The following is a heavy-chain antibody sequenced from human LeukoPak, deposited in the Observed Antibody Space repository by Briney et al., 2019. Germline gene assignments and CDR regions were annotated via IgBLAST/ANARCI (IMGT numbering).Heavy chain of an antibody. D-gene: IGHD6-19*01. J-gene: IGHJ4*02. CDR1: GGSFSGYY. V-gene: IGHV4-34*01. CDR2: INHSGST. CDR3: ARWGSGWHYFDY. Sequence: AETLSLTCAVYGGSFSGYYWSWIRQPPGKGLEWIGEINHSGSTNYNPSLKSRVTISVDASKNQFSLNLSSVTAADTAVYYCARWGSGWHYFDYWGQGTLVTVSS.